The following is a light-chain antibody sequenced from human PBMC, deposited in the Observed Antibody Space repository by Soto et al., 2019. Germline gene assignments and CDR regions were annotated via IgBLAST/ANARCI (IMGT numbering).Light chain of an antibody. CDR3: QQYGSSPPIT. J-gene: IGKJ5*01. CDR1: QSISSSY. Sequence: EIVLTQSPGPLSLSPGERATLSCRASQSISSSYLAWYLQKPGQAPRLLIYGASSRASGTPDRYSGSGSGTDFTLTISRLDHEDFAVYYCQQYGSSPPITFGQGTRLEMK. CDR2: GAS. V-gene: IGKV3-20*01.